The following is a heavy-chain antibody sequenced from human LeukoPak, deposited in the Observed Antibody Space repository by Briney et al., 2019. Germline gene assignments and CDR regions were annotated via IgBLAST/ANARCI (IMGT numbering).Heavy chain of an antibody. Sequence: GGSLRLSCAASGFTFSSYGMSWVRQAPGKGLGWVSAISGSGGSTYYADSVKGRFTISRDNSKNTLYLQMNSLRAEDTAVYYCAKVPTMVRGVKLLFDYWGQGTLVTVSS. CDR1: GFTFSSYG. CDR2: ISGSGGST. D-gene: IGHD3-10*01. V-gene: IGHV3-23*01. CDR3: AKVPTMVRGVKLLFDY. J-gene: IGHJ4*02.